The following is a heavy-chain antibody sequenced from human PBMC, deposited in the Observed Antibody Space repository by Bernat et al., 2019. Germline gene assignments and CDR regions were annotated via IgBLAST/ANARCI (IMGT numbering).Heavy chain of an antibody. CDR3: ARTRRDYGDYVWNWFDP. CDR1: GGTFSSYA. Sequence: QVQLVQSGAEVKKPGSSVKVSCKASGGTFSSYAISWVRQAPGQGLEWMGGIIPIFGSANYAQKFQGRVTITADESTSTAYMELSSLRSEDTAVYYCARTRRDYGDYVWNWFDPWGQGTLVTVSS. J-gene: IGHJ5*02. CDR2: IIPIFGSA. V-gene: IGHV1-69*01. D-gene: IGHD4-17*01.